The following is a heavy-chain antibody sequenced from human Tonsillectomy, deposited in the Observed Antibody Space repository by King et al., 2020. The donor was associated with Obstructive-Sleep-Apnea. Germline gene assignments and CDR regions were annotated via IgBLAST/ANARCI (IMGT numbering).Heavy chain of an antibody. D-gene: IGHD2-2*03. V-gene: IGHV3-30*04. CDR2: ISNDGSNK. CDR1: GFTFSSYA. Sequence: VQLVESGGGVVQPGRSLRLSCAASGFTFSSYAMHWVRQAPGKGLEWVELISNDGSNKYYADSVKGRFFISRANSKNPLYLQMNSPRAEDTAVYYCARAGFCSRTSGQSEPVPSTKYDYYYGMDVWGQGTTVTVSS. CDR3: ARAGFCSRTSGQSEPVPSTKYDYYYGMDV. J-gene: IGHJ6*02.